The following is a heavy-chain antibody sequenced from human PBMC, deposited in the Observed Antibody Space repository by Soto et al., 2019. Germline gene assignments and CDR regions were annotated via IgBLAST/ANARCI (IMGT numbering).Heavy chain of an antibody. CDR1: GFTFSSYS. CDR3: ARDQLTITMVRGVLDY. Sequence: GGSLRLSCAASGFTFSSYSMNWVRQAPGKGLEWVSSISSSSSYIYYADSVKGRFTISRDNAKNSLYLQMNSLRAEDTAVYYCARDQLTITMVRGVLDYWGQGTLVTVSS. J-gene: IGHJ4*02. D-gene: IGHD3-10*01. V-gene: IGHV3-21*01. CDR2: ISSSSSYI.